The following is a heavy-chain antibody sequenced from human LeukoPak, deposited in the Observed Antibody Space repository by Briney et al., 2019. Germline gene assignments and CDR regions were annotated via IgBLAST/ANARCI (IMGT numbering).Heavy chain of an antibody. CDR1: GFTFSSYV. CDR2: ITSDGGST. J-gene: IGHJ4*02. Sequence: PGGSLRLSCSASGFTFSSYVMHWVRQAPGKGLEYVSGITSDGGSTCCADSVKGRFIISRDNSKNTLYLQMSSLRPEDTAVYHCVKDLSGSYSFDYWGQGTLVTVSS. CDR3: VKDLSGSYSFDY. V-gene: IGHV3-64D*06. D-gene: IGHD1-26*01.